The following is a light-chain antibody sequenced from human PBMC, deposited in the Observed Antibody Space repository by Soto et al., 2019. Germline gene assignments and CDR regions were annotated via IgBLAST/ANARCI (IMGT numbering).Light chain of an antibody. CDR3: QQYETLPPVT. CDR1: QHINNY. J-gene: IGKJ3*01. V-gene: IGKV1-33*01. Sequence: DLQMTQSPSSLSASVGDRVTITCQASQHINNYLNWYQQKPGKAPKLVISDASNLETGVPSRFSGSGSGTDFTFTISSLQPEDIATYYCQQYETLPPVTFGPGTKVDIK. CDR2: DAS.